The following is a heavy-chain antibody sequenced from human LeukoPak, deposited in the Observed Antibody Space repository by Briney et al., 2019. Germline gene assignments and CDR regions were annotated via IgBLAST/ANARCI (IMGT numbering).Heavy chain of an antibody. V-gene: IGHV4-34*01. Sequence: SETLSLTCAVYGGSFSGYYWSWIRQPPGKGLEWIGEINHSGSTNYNPSLKSRVTISVDTSKNQFSLKLSSVTAADTAVYYCAGYRVAGTTLFDYWGQGTLVTVSS. CDR3: AGYRVAGTTLFDY. CDR2: INHSGST. D-gene: IGHD6-19*01. J-gene: IGHJ4*02. CDR1: GGSFSGYY.